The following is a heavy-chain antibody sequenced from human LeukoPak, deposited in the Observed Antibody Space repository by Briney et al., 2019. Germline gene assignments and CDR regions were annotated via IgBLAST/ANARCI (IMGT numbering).Heavy chain of an antibody. V-gene: IGHV4-59*12. Sequence: TSSETLSLTCTVSGGSISSYYWSWIRQPPGKGLEWIGYIYYSGSTNYNPSLKSRVTISVDTSKNQFSLKLSSVTAADTAVYYCARDAGLELRLGYFDYWGQGTLVTVSS. CDR1: GGSISSYY. D-gene: IGHD1-7*01. J-gene: IGHJ4*02. CDR3: ARDAGLELRLGYFDY. CDR2: IYYSGST.